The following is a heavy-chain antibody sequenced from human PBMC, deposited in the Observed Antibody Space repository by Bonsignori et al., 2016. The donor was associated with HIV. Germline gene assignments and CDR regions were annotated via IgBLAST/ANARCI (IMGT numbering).Heavy chain of an antibody. CDR1: GGSISSGSYY. D-gene: IGHD3/OR15-3a*01. Sequence: SETLSLTCTVSGGSISSGSYYWSWIRQPAGKGLEWIGRIYTSGSTNYNPSLKSRVTISVDTSKNQFSLKLSSVTAADTAVYYCARGDWSGAYYFDYWGQGTLVTVSS. J-gene: IGHJ4*02. CDR3: ARGDWSGAYYFDY. CDR2: IYTSGST. V-gene: IGHV4-61*02.